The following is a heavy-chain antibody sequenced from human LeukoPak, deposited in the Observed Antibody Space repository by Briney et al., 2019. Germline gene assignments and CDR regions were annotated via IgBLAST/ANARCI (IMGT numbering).Heavy chain of an antibody. CDR1: GYTFINHY. V-gene: IGHV1-46*01. D-gene: IGHD4-17*01. CDR3: SRTVNSWFDP. Sequence: ASVKISCKPSGYTFINHYIHWVQQAPGQALEWMGVVRPGDGRTSYAQNFQGRVSMTTDTSTSTAYMELRSLRSEDTALYYCSRTVNSWFDPWGQGTPVTVAS. CDR2: VRPGDGRT. J-gene: IGHJ5*02.